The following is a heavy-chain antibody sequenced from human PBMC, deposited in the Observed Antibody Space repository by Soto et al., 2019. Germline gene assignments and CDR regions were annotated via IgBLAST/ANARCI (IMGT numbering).Heavy chain of an antibody. CDR2: IYYSGST. CDR1: GGSISSSSYY. CDR3: ASLERLHGDSGYEGGFDY. Sequence: NPSETLSLTCTVSGGSISSSSYYWGWIRQPPGKGLEWIGSIYYSGSTYYNPSLKSRVTISVDTSKNQFSLKLSSVTAADTAVYYCASLERLHGDSGYEGGFDYWGQGTLVTVSS. J-gene: IGHJ4*02. D-gene: IGHD5-12*01. V-gene: IGHV4-39*01.